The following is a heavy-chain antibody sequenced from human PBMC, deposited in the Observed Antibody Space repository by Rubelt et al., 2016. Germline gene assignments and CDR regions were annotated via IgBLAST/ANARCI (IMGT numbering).Heavy chain of an antibody. D-gene: IGHD6-19*01. CDR1: GGSFSGYY. Sequence: QVQLQQWGAGLLKPSETLSLTCAVYGGSFSGYYWSWIRQPPGKGLEWIGEINHSGSTNYNPSRKSRGTISEDTSKTQFSLKLSSGTAADTAVYYWASGSSEWLMDAFDIWGQGTMVTVSS. J-gene: IGHJ3*02. V-gene: IGHV4-34*01. CDR2: INHSGST. CDR3: ASGSSEWLMDAFDI.